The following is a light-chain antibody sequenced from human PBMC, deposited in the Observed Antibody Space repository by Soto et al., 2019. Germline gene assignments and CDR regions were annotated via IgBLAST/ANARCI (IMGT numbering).Light chain of an antibody. CDR3: QQYNNWPPRYT. CDR1: QSVNSN. V-gene: IGKV3D-15*01. Sequence: EIVMTQSPATLSVSPGERATLSCRASQSVNSNLAWYQQKPGQAPRLLIYDASIRATDIPARFSGSGSGTEFTLTIGSLQSEDFAVYYCQQYNNWPPRYTFGQGTKLEIK. J-gene: IGKJ2*01. CDR2: DAS.